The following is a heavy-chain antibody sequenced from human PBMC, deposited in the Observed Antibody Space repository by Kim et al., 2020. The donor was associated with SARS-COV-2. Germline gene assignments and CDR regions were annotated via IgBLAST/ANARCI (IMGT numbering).Heavy chain of an antibody. V-gene: IGHV3-9*01. CDR1: GFTFDDYA. Sequence: GGSLRLSCAASGFTFDDYAMHWVRQAPGKGLEWVSGISWNSGSIGYADSVKGRFTISRDNAKNSLYLQMNSLRAEDTALYYCAKSTRYCSSTSCYSFDY. CDR2: ISWNSGSI. J-gene: IGHJ4*01. CDR3: AKSTRYCSSTSCYSFDY. D-gene: IGHD2-2*01.